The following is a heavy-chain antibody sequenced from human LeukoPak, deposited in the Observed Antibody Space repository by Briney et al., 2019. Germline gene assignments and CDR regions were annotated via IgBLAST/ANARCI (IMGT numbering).Heavy chain of an antibody. CDR3: AREMASGWFEDY. CDR2: IFTSGTT. CDR1: GGSISSGSYF. J-gene: IGHJ4*02. Sequence: PSETLSLTCTVSGGSISSGSYFWSWIRQPAGKGLEWIGRIFTSGTTDYNASLKSRVTISVDTSKNQFSLKLSSVTAADTAVHHCAREMASGWFEDYWGQGTLVTVSS. D-gene: IGHD6-19*01. V-gene: IGHV4-61*02.